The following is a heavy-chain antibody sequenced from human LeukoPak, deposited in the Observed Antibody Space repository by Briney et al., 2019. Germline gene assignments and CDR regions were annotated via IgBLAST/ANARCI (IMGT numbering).Heavy chain of an antibody. J-gene: IGHJ3*02. CDR2: IYYSGST. V-gene: IGHV4-59*08. D-gene: IGHD5-18*01. CDR1: GGSISSYY. Sequence: PSETLSLTCTVSGGSISSYYWSWIRQPPGKGLEWIGYIYYSGSTNYNPSLKSRVTISVDTSKSQFSLKLSSVTAADTAVYYCAGGVQLWGWQGSFDIWGEGTMVTVSS. CDR3: AGGVQLWGWQGSFDI.